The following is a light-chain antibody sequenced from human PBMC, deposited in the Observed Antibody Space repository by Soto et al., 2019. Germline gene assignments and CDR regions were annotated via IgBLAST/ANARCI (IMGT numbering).Light chain of an antibody. J-gene: IGLJ1*01. V-gene: IGLV1-44*01. CDR2: SGN. CDR3: AAWDDSLNGRV. Sequence: QSVLTQPPSASGTPGQRVTISCSGSSSNIRSNTVNWYQHLPGTAPKLLIYSGNQRPSGVPDRFSGSKSGTSASLAISGLQSEDEADYYCAAWDDSLNGRVFGTGTNVTVL. CDR1: SSNIRSNT.